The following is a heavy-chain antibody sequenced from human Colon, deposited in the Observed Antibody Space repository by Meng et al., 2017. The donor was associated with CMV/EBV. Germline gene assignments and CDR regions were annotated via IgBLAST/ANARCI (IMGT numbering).Heavy chain of an antibody. CDR3: ARGGATPMVLRY. V-gene: IGHV4-34*01. J-gene: IGHJ4*02. D-gene: IGHD5-18*01. CDR1: GGFFRDYY. Sequence: LTCAVYGGFFRDYYWSWVRQAPGKGLEWIGEINRVGRTNYNPSLKNRVSILVDTSKNQFSLILNSVTAADTAVYYCARGGATPMVLRYWGQGTLVTVSS. CDR2: INRVGRT.